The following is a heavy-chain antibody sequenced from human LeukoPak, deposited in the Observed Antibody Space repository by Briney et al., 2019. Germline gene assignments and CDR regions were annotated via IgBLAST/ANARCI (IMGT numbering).Heavy chain of an antibody. CDR2: IYHSGST. V-gene: IGHV4-38-2*02. CDR3: AREAHYYGSGPGDY. J-gene: IGHJ4*02. D-gene: IGHD3-10*01. Sequence: SETLSLTCTVSGYYISSGYYWAWIRQPPGKGLEWIGSIYHSGSTYYNPSLKSRVTISVDTSKNQFSLKLSSVTAADTAVYYCAREAHYYGSGPGDYWGQGTLVTVSS. CDR1: GYYISSGYY.